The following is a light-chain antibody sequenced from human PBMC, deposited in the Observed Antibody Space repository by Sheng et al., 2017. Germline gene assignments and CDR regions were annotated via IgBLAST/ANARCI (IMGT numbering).Light chain of an antibody. CDR3: VLYIGSGLIF. CDR1: SGSVSTSHR. CDR2: NTY. Sequence: QTVVTQEPSFSVSPGGTVTLTCGYSSGSVSTSHRPSWYQQTPGQAPRTLIYNTYSRSSGVPDRFSGSILGGKAALTITGAQADDETFYYCVLYIGSGLIFFGGGSRLTVL. V-gene: IGLV8-61*01. J-gene: IGLJ2*01.